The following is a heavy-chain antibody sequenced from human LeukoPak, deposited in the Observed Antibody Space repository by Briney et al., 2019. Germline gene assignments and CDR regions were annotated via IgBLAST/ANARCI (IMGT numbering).Heavy chain of an antibody. CDR2: INPNSGGT. Sequence: ASVKVSCKASGFTFTGYYMHWVRQAPGQGLEWMGWINPNSGGTNYAQKFQGRVTMTRDTSITTAYMGLTSLRSGDTAVYYCARDLFYSVSGTYYNVGRVFNYWGQGTLVTVSS. CDR3: ARDLFYSVSGTYYNVGRVFNY. J-gene: IGHJ4*02. V-gene: IGHV1-2*02. CDR1: GFTFTGYY. D-gene: IGHD3-10*01.